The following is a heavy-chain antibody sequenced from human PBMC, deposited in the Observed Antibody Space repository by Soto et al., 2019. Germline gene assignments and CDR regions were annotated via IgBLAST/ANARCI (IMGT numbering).Heavy chain of an antibody. D-gene: IGHD6-19*01. V-gene: IGHV3-23*01. Sequence: VGSLRLSCAASGFTFSSYAMAWVRQAPGKGLEWVSTISGSGGTTYYADSVKGRFTVSRDNSNNTLFLQMNSLRAQDTAVYYCAKAIRGASGWFYFDCWGQGTLVTVSS. CDR1: GFTFSSYA. CDR2: ISGSGGTT. CDR3: AKAIRGASGWFYFDC. J-gene: IGHJ4*01.